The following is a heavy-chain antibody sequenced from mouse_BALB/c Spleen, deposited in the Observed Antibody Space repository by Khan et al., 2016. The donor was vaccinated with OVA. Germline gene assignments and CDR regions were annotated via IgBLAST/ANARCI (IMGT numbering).Heavy chain of an antibody. CDR3: TRGGRFAY. J-gene: IGHJ3*01. CDR1: GYTFTDYA. V-gene: IGHV1S137*01. CDR2: ISTNYGDA. D-gene: IGHD1-1*02. Sequence: QVRLQQSGAELVRPGVSVKISCKGSGYTFTDYAMHWMKQSHAKTLEWIGVISTNYGDADYNQKFQGKASMTVDKSSSTAYMELARLTSEDSASYYCTRGGRFAYWGQGTLVTVSA.